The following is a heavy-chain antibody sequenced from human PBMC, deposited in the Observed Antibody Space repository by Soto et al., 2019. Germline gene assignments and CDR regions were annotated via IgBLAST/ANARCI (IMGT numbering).Heavy chain of an antibody. J-gene: IGHJ4*02. CDR1: GFTFSSYA. D-gene: IGHD3-9*01. Sequence: EVQLLESGGGLVQPGGSLRLSCAASGFTFSSYAMSWVRQAPGKGLEWVSAISGSGGSTYYADSVKGRFTISRDHSKNTLYLQMNSLRAEDTAVYYCANLLRYFDWPFDYWGQGTLVTVSS. CDR2: ISGSGGST. V-gene: IGHV3-23*01. CDR3: ANLLRYFDWPFDY.